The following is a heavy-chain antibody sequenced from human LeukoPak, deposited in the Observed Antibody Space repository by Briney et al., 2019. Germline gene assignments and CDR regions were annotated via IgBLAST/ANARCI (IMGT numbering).Heavy chain of an antibody. J-gene: IGHJ4*02. V-gene: IGHV4-59*01. D-gene: IGHD5-24*01. CDR2: ISYTGSA. Sequence: PSETLSLTCTVSGGXLSSYYCSWIRQPPGKGLEWIGDISYTGSANYNPSLKSGVSISVDTTKSHFSLRLSSVTAADTAVYYCARGRWLQYYFDYWGQGTLVTVSS. CDR3: ARGRWLQYYFDY. CDR1: GGXLSSYY.